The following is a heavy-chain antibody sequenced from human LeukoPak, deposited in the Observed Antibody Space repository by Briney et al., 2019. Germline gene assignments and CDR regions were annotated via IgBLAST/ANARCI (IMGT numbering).Heavy chain of an antibody. V-gene: IGHV3-21*01. CDR1: GFAFRSYG. D-gene: IGHD2-2*01. CDR3: ARVAPDSVVVPAAMPAVYYFDY. Sequence: GGSLRLSCVGFGFAFRSYGMSWVRQAPGKGLEWVSSISSSSSYIYYADSVKGRFTISRDNAKNSLYLQMNSLRAEDTAVYYCARVAPDSVVVPAAMPAVYYFDYWGQGTLVTVSS. CDR2: ISSSSSYI. J-gene: IGHJ4*02.